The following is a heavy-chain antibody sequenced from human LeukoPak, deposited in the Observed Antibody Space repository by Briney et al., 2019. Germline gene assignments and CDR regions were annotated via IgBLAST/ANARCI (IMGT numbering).Heavy chain of an antibody. CDR3: ARDPCTSHCYPDY. Sequence: SVKVSCKASGGTFSSYAISWVRQAPGQGLEWMGRIIPILGIANYAQKFQGRVTITADESTSTAYMELSSLRSEDTAVYYCARDPCTSHCYPDYWGQGTLVTVSS. J-gene: IGHJ4*02. D-gene: IGHD2-2*01. CDR2: IIPILGIA. CDR1: GGTFSSYA. V-gene: IGHV1-69*04.